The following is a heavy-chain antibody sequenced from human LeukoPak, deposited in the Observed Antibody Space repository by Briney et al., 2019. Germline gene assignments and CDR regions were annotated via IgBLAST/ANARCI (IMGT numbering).Heavy chain of an antibody. V-gene: IGHV3-23*01. Sequence: GGSLRLSCAASGFTFSSYGMSWVRQAPGKGLEWVSAISGSGGSTYYADSVKGRFTISRDNSKNTLYLQMNSLRAEDTAVYYCARLSKVAVAYNYFDYWGQGTLVTVSS. CDR3: ARLSKVAVAYNYFDY. CDR2: ISGSGGST. D-gene: IGHD6-19*01. CDR1: GFTFSSYG. J-gene: IGHJ4*02.